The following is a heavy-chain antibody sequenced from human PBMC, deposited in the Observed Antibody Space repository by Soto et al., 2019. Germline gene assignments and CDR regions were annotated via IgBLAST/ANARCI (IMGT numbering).Heavy chain of an antibody. CDR1: GGSISSYY. CDR3: ARLWGWYVDY. V-gene: IGHV4-59*08. J-gene: IGHJ4*02. CDR2: IYYSGRT. Sequence: QVQLQESGPGLVKPSETLSLTCTVSGGSISSYYWCWIRQPPGKGLEWIGYIYYSGRTNYTPSLRSRVTISVDPSNNPFSLKLSSLTAADTAVYYCARLWGWYVDYWGQGTLVTVSS. D-gene: IGHD3-16*01.